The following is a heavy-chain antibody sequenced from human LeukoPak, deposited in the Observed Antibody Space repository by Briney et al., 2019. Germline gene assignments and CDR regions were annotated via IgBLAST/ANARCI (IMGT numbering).Heavy chain of an antibody. CDR1: GFTFSSYA. CDR3: ARTRWELGHDAFDI. Sequence: PGGSLRLSCAASGFTFSSYAMSWVRRAPGKGLEWVSSISSSSSYIYYVDLVKGRFTISRDNAKNSLYLQMNSLRPEDTAVYYCARTRWELGHDAFDIWGQGTMVTVSS. CDR2: ISSSSSYI. J-gene: IGHJ3*02. D-gene: IGHD1-26*01. V-gene: IGHV3-21*01.